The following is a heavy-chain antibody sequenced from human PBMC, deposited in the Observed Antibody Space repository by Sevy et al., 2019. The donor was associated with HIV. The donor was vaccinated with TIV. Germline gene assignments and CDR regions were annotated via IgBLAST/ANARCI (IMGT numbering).Heavy chain of an antibody. CDR2: INSDGSST. V-gene: IGHV3-74*01. J-gene: IGHJ6*03. D-gene: IGHD6-13*01. CDR1: GFTFSSYW. CDR3: ARVGIAAAGDYYYYMDV. Sequence: GGSLRLSCAASGFTFSSYWMHWVRQAPGKGLVWVSRINSDGSSTSYADSVKGRFTISRDNAKNTQYLQMNSLSAEDTAVYYCARVGIAAAGDYYYYMDVWGKGTTVTVSS.